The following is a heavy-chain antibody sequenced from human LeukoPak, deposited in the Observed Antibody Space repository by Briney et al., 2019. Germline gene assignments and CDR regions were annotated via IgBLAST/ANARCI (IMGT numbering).Heavy chain of an antibody. CDR1: GYTFTSYD. V-gene: IGHV1-2*06. D-gene: IGHD6-13*01. Sequence: ASVKVSCKASGYTFTSYDINWVRQATGQGLEWMGRINPNSGDTNYAQKFQGRVTMTRDTSISTAYMEVSRLRSDDTAVYYCARDFAGAATGFDYWGQGTLVIVSS. J-gene: IGHJ4*02. CDR2: INPNSGDT. CDR3: ARDFAGAATGFDY.